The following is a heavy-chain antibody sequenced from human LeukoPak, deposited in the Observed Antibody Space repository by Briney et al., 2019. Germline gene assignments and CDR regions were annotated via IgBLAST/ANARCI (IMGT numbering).Heavy chain of an antibody. V-gene: IGHV3-48*02. Sequence: GGSLRLSCAASGFTFSIYNMNWVRRAPGKGLEWISHISSSSGTTYYADSAKGRFTISRDNDKNSLHLQMDSLRDDDTAVYYCARDRTAYSNLDGFDIWGQGTMVAVSS. D-gene: IGHD4-11*01. J-gene: IGHJ3*02. CDR2: ISSSSGTT. CDR1: GFTFSIYN. CDR3: ARDRTAYSNLDGFDI.